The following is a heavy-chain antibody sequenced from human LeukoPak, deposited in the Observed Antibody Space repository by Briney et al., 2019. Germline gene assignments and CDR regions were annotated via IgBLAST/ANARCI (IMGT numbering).Heavy chain of an antibody. CDR3: ARWAFGVSSTPFDY. D-gene: IGHD3-10*01. Sequence: ASVKVSCKASGYTFTSYGISWVRQAPGQGLEWMGWISAYNGNTNYAQKLQGRVTMTTDTSTSTAYMELRSLRSDDTAMYYCARWAFGVSSTPFDYWGQGTLVTVSS. V-gene: IGHV1-18*01. J-gene: IGHJ4*02. CDR1: GYTFTSYG. CDR2: ISAYNGNT.